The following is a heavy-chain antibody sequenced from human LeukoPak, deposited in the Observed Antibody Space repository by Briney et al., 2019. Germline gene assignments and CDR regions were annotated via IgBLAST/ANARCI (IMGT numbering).Heavy chain of an antibody. CDR3: TRGSLSGSSRDY. CDR1: GYTFTGYD. Sequence: GASVTVSCKASGYTFTGYDINWVRQATGQGLEWMGWMNPNTGDTGYAQKFQGRVTMTRNSSIDTAYMELSGLRSEDTAVYYCTRGSLSGSSRDYWGQGTLLTVPS. V-gene: IGHV1-8*01. J-gene: IGHJ4*02. D-gene: IGHD1-26*01. CDR2: MNPNTGDT.